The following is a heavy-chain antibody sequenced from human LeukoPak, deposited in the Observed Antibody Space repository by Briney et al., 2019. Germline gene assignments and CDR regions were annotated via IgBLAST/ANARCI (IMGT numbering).Heavy chain of an antibody. CDR1: GATFSTHA. Sequence: GASVTVSCKTSGATFSTHAVAWVRQAPGQGLEWMGGIIPIFGTANYAQKFQGRVTITTDESTSTAYMELSSLRSEDTAVYYCAREEWLRLGGFDYWGQGTLVTVSS. D-gene: IGHD5-12*01. V-gene: IGHV1-69*05. CDR2: IIPIFGTA. J-gene: IGHJ4*02. CDR3: AREEWLRLGGFDY.